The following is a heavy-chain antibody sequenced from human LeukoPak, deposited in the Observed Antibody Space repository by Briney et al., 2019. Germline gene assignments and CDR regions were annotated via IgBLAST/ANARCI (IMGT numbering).Heavy chain of an antibody. D-gene: IGHD5-18*01. CDR3: ARDRWGYSYGVFDY. CDR2: IIPIFGIA. J-gene: IGHJ4*02. V-gene: IGHV1-69*04. CDR1: GGTFSSYA. Sequence: SVEVSCKASGGTFSSYAISWVRQAPGQGLEWMGRIIPIFGIANYAQKFQGRVTITADKSTSTAYMELSSLRSEDTAVYYCARDRWGYSYGVFDYWGQGTLVTVSS.